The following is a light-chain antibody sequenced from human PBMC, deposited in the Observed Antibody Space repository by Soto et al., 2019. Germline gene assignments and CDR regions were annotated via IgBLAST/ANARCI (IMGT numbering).Light chain of an antibody. CDR1: SSDVGGYNY. J-gene: IGLJ1*01. V-gene: IGLV2-14*01. Sequence: QSALTQPASVSGSPGQSITISCTGTSSDVGGYNYVSWYQQHPGKAPKLMIYDVSNRPSGVSNRFSGSKSGNTASLTISGLQAEYEAHYYCSSYTSSSTYVFGTGTKVTVL. CDR3: SSYTSSSTYV. CDR2: DVS.